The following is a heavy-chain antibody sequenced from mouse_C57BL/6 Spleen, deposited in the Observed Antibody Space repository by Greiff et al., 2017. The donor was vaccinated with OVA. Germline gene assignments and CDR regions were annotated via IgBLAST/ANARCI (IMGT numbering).Heavy chain of an antibody. CDR3: ARHEAHYDCFAY. CDR1: GYTFTEYT. V-gene: IGHV1-62-2*01. CDR2: FYPGSGSI. D-gene: IGHD2-4*01. Sequence: VKLLESGAELVKPGASVKLSCKASGYTFTEYTIHWVKQRSGQGLEWIGWFYPGSGSIKYNEKFKDKATLTADKSSSTVYMELSRLTSEDSAVYFCARHEAHYDCFAYWGQGTLVTVSA. J-gene: IGHJ3*01.